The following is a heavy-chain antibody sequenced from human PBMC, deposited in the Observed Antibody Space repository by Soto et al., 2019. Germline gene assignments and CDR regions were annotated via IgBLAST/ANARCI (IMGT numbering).Heavy chain of an antibody. J-gene: IGHJ4*02. CDR3: ARESLLGYSYGLFDY. CDR1: GGAISSGDYY. Sequence: QVQLQESGPGLVKPSQPLSLNCTVSGGAISSGDYYWSWIRKPPGKGLVWIGYIYYSGSTYYHPFLTGRFTISVDTSRKQFSLKLSSITAADTAVYYCARESLLGYSYGLFDYWGQGTLVTVSS. CDR2: IYYSGST. D-gene: IGHD5-18*01. V-gene: IGHV4-30-4*01.